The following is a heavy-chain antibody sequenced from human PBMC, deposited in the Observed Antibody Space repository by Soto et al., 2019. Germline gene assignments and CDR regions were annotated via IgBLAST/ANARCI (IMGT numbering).Heavy chain of an antibody. CDR3: ARRRYYDSSGFEVGGMDV. V-gene: IGHV4-39*01. J-gene: IGHJ6*02. Sequence: SETLSLTCTVSGGSISSSSYYWGWIRQPPGKGLEWIGSIYYSGSTYYNPSLKSRVTISVDTSKNQFSLKLSSVTAADTAVYYCARRRYYDSSGFEVGGMDVWGQGTTVTVS. D-gene: IGHD3-22*01. CDR1: GGSISSSSYY. CDR2: IYYSGST.